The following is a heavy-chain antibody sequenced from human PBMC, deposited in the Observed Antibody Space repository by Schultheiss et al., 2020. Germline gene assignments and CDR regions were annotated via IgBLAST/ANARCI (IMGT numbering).Heavy chain of an antibody. J-gene: IGHJ4*02. CDR1: GFTFSSYA. CDR2: ISGSGGST. V-gene: IGHV3-23*01. CDR3: AKGTRNYDYIWGSHLF. Sequence: GGSLRLSCAASGFTFSSYAMSWVRQAPGKGLEWVSAISGSGGSTYYADSVKGRFTISRDNSKNTLYLQMNSLRAEDTAVYYCAKGTRNYDYIWGSHLFWGQGTLVTVSS. D-gene: IGHD3-16*01.